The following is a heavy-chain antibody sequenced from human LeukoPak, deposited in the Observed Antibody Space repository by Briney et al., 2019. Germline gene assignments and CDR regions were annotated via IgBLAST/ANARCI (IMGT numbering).Heavy chain of an antibody. CDR2: INHSGTT. CDR3: ARGDRYSSSWPFDF. D-gene: IGHD6-13*01. J-gene: IGHJ4*02. Sequence: SETLSLTCAVYGGSFSGYYWSWIRQPPGKGLEWIGEINHSGTTNYNPSLKSRVTISVDTSKNQFSLKLSSVTAADTAVYYCARGDRYSSSWPFDFWGQGTLVTVSS. V-gene: IGHV4-34*01. CDR1: GGSFSGYY.